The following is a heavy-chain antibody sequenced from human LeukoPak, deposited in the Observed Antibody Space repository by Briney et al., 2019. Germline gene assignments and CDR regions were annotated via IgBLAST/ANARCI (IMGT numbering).Heavy chain of an antibody. CDR1: GLTVSSNY. V-gene: IGHV3-53*01. CDR2: IYSGGST. D-gene: IGHD3-10*01. J-gene: IGHJ4*02. Sequence: PGGSLRLSCAASGLTVSSNYMSWVRQAPGKGLEWVSVIYSGGSTYYADSVKGRFTISRDNSKNTLYLQMNSLRAEDTAVYYCARAGGSGSEPLNYWGQGTLVTVSS. CDR3: ARAGGSGSEPLNY.